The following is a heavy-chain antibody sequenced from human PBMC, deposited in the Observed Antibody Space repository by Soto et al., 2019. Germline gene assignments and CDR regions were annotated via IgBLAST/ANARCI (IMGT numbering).Heavy chain of an antibody. CDR1: GGTFSSYT. Sequence: ASVKVSCKASGGTFSSYTISWLRQAPGQGLEWMGRIIPILGIANYAQKFQGRVTIAADKSTSTAYMELSSLRSEDTAVYYCAREGSSSSSPTFDYWGQGTLVTVSS. D-gene: IGHD6-6*01. CDR3: AREGSSSSSPTFDY. J-gene: IGHJ4*02. CDR2: IIPILGIA. V-gene: IGHV1-69*04.